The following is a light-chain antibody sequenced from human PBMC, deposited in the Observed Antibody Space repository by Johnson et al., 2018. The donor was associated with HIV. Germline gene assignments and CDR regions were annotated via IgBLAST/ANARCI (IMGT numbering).Light chain of an antibody. CDR3: GTWDSSLSASYV. CDR1: SSNIGNNY. Sequence: QSVLTQPPSVSVAPGQKVTISCSGSSSNIGNNYVSWYQQFPGTAPKLLIYENNKRPSGIPDRFSGSKSGTSATLGITGLQTGDEADYYCGTWDSSLSASYVFGTGTKVTVL. CDR2: ENN. J-gene: IGLJ1*01. V-gene: IGLV1-51*01.